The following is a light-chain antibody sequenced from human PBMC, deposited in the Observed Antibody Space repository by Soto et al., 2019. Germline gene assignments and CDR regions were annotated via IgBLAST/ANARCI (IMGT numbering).Light chain of an antibody. CDR3: SSYAGGNSF. CDR1: SSDVGGYSY. J-gene: IGLJ1*01. CDR2: EVS. Sequence: QSVLAQPPSASGSPGQSVTISCTGTSSDVGGYSYVSWYQQHPGKAPKLMIYEVSKRPSGVPDRFSGSKSGNTASLTVSGLQAEDEADYYCSSYAGGNSFFGTGTKVTVL. V-gene: IGLV2-8*01.